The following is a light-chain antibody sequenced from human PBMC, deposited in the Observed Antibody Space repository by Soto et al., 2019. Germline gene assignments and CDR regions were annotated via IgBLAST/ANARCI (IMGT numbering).Light chain of an antibody. V-gene: IGKV3-15*01. CDR2: GAS. Sequence: EIVMTQSPATLSVSPGERATLSCRASQSISNNLAWYQRKPGQPPRLLIYGASTRATGIPAKFSGSGSGTGFTVTISSLQSEEFAVYYCQQYNGFPWTFGQGTKVEIK. CDR1: QSISNN. J-gene: IGKJ1*01. CDR3: QQYNGFPWT.